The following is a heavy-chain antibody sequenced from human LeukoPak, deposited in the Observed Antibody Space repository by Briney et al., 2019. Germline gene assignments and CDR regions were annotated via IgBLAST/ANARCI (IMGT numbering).Heavy chain of an antibody. V-gene: IGHV3-21*01. CDR1: GFTFSSYS. J-gene: IGHJ4*02. CDR2: ISSSSSYI. D-gene: IGHD4-11*01. Sequence: PGGSLRLSCVASGFTFSSYSMNWVRQAPGKGLEWVSSISSSSSYIYYADSVKGRFTISRDNAKNSLYLQMNSLRAEDTAVYYCARDDYTLYYFDYWGQGTLVTVSS. CDR3: ARDDYTLYYFDY.